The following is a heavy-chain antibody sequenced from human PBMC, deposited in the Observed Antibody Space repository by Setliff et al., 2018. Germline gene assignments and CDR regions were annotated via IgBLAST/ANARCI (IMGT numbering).Heavy chain of an antibody. J-gene: IGHJ4*02. D-gene: IGHD2-2*01. Sequence: SETLSLTCSVSGGSLTNHYWTWIRQPPGKGLEWIGYIAYSGTTNYNPSLNSRVIISLDTSRRQLSLNLSSVTAADTAVYYCAAVAVAKVDFWGQGTLVTVSS. CDR3: AAVAVAKVDF. CDR1: GGSLTNHY. CDR2: IAYSGTT. V-gene: IGHV4-59*11.